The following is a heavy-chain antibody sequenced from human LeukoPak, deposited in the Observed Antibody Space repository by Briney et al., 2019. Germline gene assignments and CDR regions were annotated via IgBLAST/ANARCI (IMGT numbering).Heavy chain of an antibody. J-gene: IGHJ4*02. Sequence: PGGSLRLSCAASGFTFSSYGMSWVRQAPGKGLEWVSVIYSGGSTYYADSVKGRFTISRDNSKNTLYLQMNSLRAEDTAVYYCARESLGYFDYWGQGTLVTVSS. D-gene: IGHD1-26*01. V-gene: IGHV3-66*01. CDR3: ARESLGYFDY. CDR1: GFTFSSYG. CDR2: IYSGGST.